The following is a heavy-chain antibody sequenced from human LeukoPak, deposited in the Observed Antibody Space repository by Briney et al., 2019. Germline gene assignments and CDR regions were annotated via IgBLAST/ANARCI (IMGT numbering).Heavy chain of an antibody. CDR3: ARAPEWLIFDY. V-gene: IGHV3-64*01. Sequence: GGSLRLSCAASGFTFSSYAMHWVRQAPGKGLEYVSAISSNGGSTYYANSVKGRFTISRHNSKNTLYLQMNSLRAEDTAVYYCARAPEWLIFDYWGQGTLVTVSS. J-gene: IGHJ4*02. CDR2: ISSNGGST. CDR1: GFTFSSYA. D-gene: IGHD6-19*01.